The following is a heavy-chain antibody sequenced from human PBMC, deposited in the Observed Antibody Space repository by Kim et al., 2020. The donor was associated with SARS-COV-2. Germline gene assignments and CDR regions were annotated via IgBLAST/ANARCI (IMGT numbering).Heavy chain of an antibody. CDR3: AKDRVVRYFDWPYYYYGMDV. CDR1: GFTFSSYG. V-gene: IGHV3-30*18. D-gene: IGHD3-9*01. CDR2: ISYDGSNK. J-gene: IGHJ6*02. Sequence: GGSLRLSCAASGFTFSSYGMHWVRQAPGKGLEWVAVISYDGSNKYYADSVKGRFTISRDNSKNTLYLQMNSLRAEDTAVYYCAKDRVVRYFDWPYYYYGMDVWGQGTTVTVSS.